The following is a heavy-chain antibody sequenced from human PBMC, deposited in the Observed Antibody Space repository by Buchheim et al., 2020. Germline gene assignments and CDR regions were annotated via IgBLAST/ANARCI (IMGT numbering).Heavy chain of an antibody. CDR1: GYRFTSYW. Sequence: EVQVVQSGAEVKEPGESLRISCKASGYRFTSYWINWVRQVPGKGLEWMGTIDPDESHVKYSPAFEGHVSISADKSTNTVYLQWNSLKASDSAIYYCARRPFFAAAGKRVGMDVWGQGTT. CDR3: ARRPFFAAAGKRVGMDV. V-gene: IGHV5-10-1*03. J-gene: IGHJ6*02. CDR2: IDPDESHV. D-gene: IGHD6-25*01.